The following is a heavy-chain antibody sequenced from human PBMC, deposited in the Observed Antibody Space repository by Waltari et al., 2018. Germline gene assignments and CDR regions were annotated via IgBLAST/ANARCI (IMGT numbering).Heavy chain of an antibody. CDR1: GFTFSSYE. CDR3: ATSGSYSFFDY. CDR2: ISSIGSTR. V-gene: IGHV3-48*03. J-gene: IGHJ4*02. D-gene: IGHD1-26*01. Sequence: EVQLVESGGGLVQPGGSLRLSCAASGFTFSSYEMNWVRQAPGKGLEWVAYISSIGSTRYYADSVKGRVTISRDNAKNSLYLQMNSLRAEDTAVYYCATSGSYSFFDYWGQGTLVTVSS.